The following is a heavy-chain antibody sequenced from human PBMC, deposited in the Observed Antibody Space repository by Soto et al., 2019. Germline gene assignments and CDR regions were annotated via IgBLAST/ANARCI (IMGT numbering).Heavy chain of an antibody. J-gene: IGHJ6*02. CDR3: AKSRLLMWFGESMEGMDV. D-gene: IGHD3-10*01. V-gene: IGHV3-23*01. CDR1: RVTFSRYA. CDR2: ISGSGAST. Sequence: GGSLRLSCAASRVTFSRYAMSWVRQAPGKGLEWVSAISGSGASTYYADSVKGRFTISRDNSKNTLYLQMNSLRAEDTAVYYCAKSRLLMWFGESMEGMDVWGQGTTVTVSS.